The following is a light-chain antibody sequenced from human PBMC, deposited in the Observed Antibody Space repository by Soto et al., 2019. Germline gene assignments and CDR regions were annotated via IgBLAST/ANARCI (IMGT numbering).Light chain of an antibody. CDR2: GAS. Sequence: ELELTQSPVTLALSPGERATLSGRASQRLSSNYLAWFQQKPGQAPRLLIYGASSRATGIPDRFSGSGSGTDFTLTIPRLEPEDFAVYYCLQYGSSVWTFGQGTKVDIK. CDR1: QRLSSNY. CDR3: LQYGSSVWT. V-gene: IGKV3-20*01. J-gene: IGKJ1*01.